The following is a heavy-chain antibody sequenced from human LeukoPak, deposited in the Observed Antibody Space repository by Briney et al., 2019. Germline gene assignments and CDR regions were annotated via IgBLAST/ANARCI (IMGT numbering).Heavy chain of an antibody. Sequence: GGSLRLSCEASGFTFSSYTMNWVRQAPGKGLEWVSYISSSGNTISYADSVKGRFTISRDNAKNSLYLQVISLRAEDTAVYYCARGPSIAARYDAFDIWGQGTMVTVSS. CDR1: GFTFSSYT. CDR3: ARGPSIAARYDAFDI. D-gene: IGHD6-6*01. V-gene: IGHV3-48*04. CDR2: ISSSGNTI. J-gene: IGHJ3*02.